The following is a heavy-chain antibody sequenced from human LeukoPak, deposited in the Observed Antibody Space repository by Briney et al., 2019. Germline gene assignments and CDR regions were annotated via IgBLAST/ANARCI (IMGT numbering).Heavy chain of an antibody. D-gene: IGHD2-15*01. CDR3: ASSYSYPFDAFDI. V-gene: IGHV4-4*07. CDR1: GGSISSYY. Sequence: SETLSLTCTVSGGSISSYYWSWIRQPAGKGLEWIGRIYTSGSTNYNPSLKSRVTMSVDTSKSQFSLKLSSVTAADTAVYYCASSYSYPFDAFDIWGQGTMVTVSS. CDR2: IYTSGST. J-gene: IGHJ3*02.